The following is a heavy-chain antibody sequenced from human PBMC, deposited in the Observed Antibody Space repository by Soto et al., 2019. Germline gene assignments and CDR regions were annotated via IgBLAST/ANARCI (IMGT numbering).Heavy chain of an antibody. Sequence: EVQLVESGGGLVQPGGSLRLSCEASGFTFSSYWMSWVRQAPGKGLEWVANIKHDGSDKYYVGSVKGRCTISRDNAKNPRYLKMKSLTDEDTAVYSCAREVPAESSCGRYSYGMGVWGPGTTVTVSS. D-gene: IGHD2-2*01. CDR3: AREVPAESSCGRYSYGMGV. CDR2: IKHDGSDK. CDR1: GFTFSSYW. V-gene: IGHV3-7*01. J-gene: IGHJ6*02.